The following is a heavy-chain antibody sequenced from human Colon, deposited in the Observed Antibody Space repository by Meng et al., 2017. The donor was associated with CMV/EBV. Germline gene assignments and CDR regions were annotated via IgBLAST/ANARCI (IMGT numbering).Heavy chain of an antibody. D-gene: IGHD5-12*01. CDR1: GFSFTTAKAG. CDR3: VHRSYSGQDDY. Sequence: TLKESRPTLVKPTHPLTLTCTFSGFSFTTAKAGVSWSRHPPGKALEWLALIYWDDETRYSPSLKTRLTITRDTSKNQVILTMTNMDPADTATYYCVHRSYSGQDDYWGQGALVTVSS. CDR2: IYWDDET. J-gene: IGHJ4*02. V-gene: IGHV2-5*02.